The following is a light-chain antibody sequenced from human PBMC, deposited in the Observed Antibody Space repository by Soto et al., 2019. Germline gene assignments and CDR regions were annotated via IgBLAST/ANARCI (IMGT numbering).Light chain of an antibody. CDR2: GAS. J-gene: IGKJ4*01. Sequence: EIVLTQSPGTLSLSPGERATLSCRASQSVSSSYLAWYQQKTGKAPRLLIYGASSRATGNQDRFSGSGSGIDFTFTISRLEPEDFAVYYCQQYGSSLLTFGGGTKVDIK. V-gene: IGKV3-20*01. CDR1: QSVSSSY. CDR3: QQYGSSLLT.